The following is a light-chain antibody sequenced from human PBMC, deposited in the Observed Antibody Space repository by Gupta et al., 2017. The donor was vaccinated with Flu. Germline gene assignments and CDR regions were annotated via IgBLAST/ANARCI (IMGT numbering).Light chain of an antibody. CDR2: AAS. V-gene: IGKV1-39*01. J-gene: IGKJ1*01. CDR1: QSISSY. Sequence: DIQMTQSPSSLAASVGDRVTITCRASQSISSYLNWYQQKPGKAPKLLIYAASSLQSGVPSRFSGSGSGTDFTLTISSLQPEDFATYYGQQSYSTRTFGQGIKVEIK. CDR3: QQSYSTRT.